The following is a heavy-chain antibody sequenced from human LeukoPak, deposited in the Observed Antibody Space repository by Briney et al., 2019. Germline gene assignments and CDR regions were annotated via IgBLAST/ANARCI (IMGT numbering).Heavy chain of an antibody. CDR2: ISAYNGNT. V-gene: IGHV1-18*01. CDR1: GYTFTSYG. CDR3: ARAGGSSSFLGY. D-gene: IGHD6-13*01. J-gene: IGHJ4*02. Sequence: GASVKVSCKASGYTFTSYGISGVRQAPGQGLDWMGWISAYNGNTNYAQKLQGRVTMPTDTSTSTAYMGLRSLRSDDTAVYYCARAGGSSSFLGYWGQGTLVTVSS.